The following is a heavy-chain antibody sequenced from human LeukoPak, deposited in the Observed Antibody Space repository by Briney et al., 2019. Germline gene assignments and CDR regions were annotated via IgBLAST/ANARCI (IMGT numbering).Heavy chain of an antibody. J-gene: IGHJ2*01. CDR3: ARPVGSGFHRWRFDL. CDR2: ISYSGST. CDR1: GGSVNSYY. Sequence: SETLSLTCTVSGGSVNSYYWSWIRQPPGRELEWIGYISYSGSTNHNPSLKGRVTISLDTSKNQFSLKLTSVTAADTAVYYCARPVGSGFHRWRFDLWGRGALVTVSS. D-gene: IGHD1-26*01. V-gene: IGHV4-59*02.